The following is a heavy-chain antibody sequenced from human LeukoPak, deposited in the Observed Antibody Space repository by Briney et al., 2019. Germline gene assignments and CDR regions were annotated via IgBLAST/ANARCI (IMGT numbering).Heavy chain of an antibody. D-gene: IGHD6-13*01. CDR1: GGSISSYY. V-gene: IGHV4-59*08. CDR2: IYYSGST. J-gene: IGHJ4*02. Sequence: SETLSLTCAVSGGSISSYYWSWIRQPPGKGLGWIGYIYYSGSTNYNPSLKSRVTISVDTSKNQFSLKLSSVTAADTAVYYCARIAAAGTPDFDYWGQGTLVTVSS. CDR3: ARIAAAGTPDFDY.